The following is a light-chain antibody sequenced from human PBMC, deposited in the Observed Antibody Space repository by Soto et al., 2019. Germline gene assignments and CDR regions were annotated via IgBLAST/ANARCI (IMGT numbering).Light chain of an antibody. CDR3: AAWDDSLTGPV. CDR1: SSNIGSNV. Sequence: QAVVTQPPSVSGTPGQRVTISCSGSSSNIGSNVVKWYQQLPGTAPKLLIYSNNQRPSGVPDRFSGSKSGTSASLAISGLQSEDGADYYCAAWDDSLTGPVFGGGTKLTVL. J-gene: IGLJ3*02. CDR2: SNN. V-gene: IGLV1-44*01.